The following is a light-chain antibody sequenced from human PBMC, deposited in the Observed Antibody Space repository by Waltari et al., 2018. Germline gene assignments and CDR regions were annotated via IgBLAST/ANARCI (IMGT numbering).Light chain of an antibody. Sequence: DIVMTQSPDSLAVSLGARATINCKSRQTLFRSSDTRNHLAWYQQRPGQPPKLLIYWTSTREAGVPDRFSGGGSGTDFTLTISSLQAEDVAVYYCQQYFDIPTFGGGTKVEIK. V-gene: IGKV4-1*01. CDR1: QTLFRSSDTRNH. CDR3: QQYFDIPT. CDR2: WTS. J-gene: IGKJ4*01.